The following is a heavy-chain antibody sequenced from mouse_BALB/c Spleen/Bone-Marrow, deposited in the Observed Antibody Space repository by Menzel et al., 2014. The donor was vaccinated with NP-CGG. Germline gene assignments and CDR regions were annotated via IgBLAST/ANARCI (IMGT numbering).Heavy chain of an antibody. CDR1: GDSIASGY. D-gene: IGHD2-3*01. J-gene: IGHJ4*01. Sequence: EVKLMESGPSLVKPSQTLSLTCSVTGDSIASGYWNWIRKFPGNKLEYMGYISYSGSTYYNPSLKSRISITRDTSKNLYYLQLNSVTTEDTATYYCARYDGPYYYAMDYWGQGTSVTVSS. V-gene: IGHV3-8*02. CDR3: ARYDGPYYYAMDY. CDR2: ISYSGST.